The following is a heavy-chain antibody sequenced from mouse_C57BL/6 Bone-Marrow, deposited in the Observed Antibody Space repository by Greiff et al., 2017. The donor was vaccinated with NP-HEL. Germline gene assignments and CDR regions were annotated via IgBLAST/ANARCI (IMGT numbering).Heavy chain of an antibody. CDR3: ARSNWDDAFAY. Sequence: QVQLQQSGAELVRPGTSVKMSCKASGYTFTNYWIGWAKQRPGHGLEWIGDIYPGGGYTNYNEKFKGKATLTADKSSSTAYMQFSSLTSEDSAIYYCARSNWDDAFAYWCQGTLVTVSA. J-gene: IGHJ3*01. V-gene: IGHV1-63*01. CDR1: GYTFTNYW. D-gene: IGHD4-1*01. CDR2: IYPGGGYT.